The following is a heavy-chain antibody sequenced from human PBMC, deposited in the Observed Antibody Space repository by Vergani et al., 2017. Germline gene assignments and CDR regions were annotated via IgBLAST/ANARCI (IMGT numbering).Heavy chain of an antibody. V-gene: IGHV4-61*02. D-gene: IGHD6-13*01. Sequence: QVQLQESGPGLVKPSQTLSLTCTVSGGSISSGSYYWCWIRQPAGKGLEWIGRIYTSGSTNYNPSLKSRVTISVDTSKNQFSLRLSSVTAADTAVYYCARDWLAAAGRGGWFDPWGQGTLVTVSS. CDR3: ARDWLAAAGRGGWFDP. CDR2: IYTSGST. J-gene: IGHJ5*02. CDR1: GGSISSGSYY.